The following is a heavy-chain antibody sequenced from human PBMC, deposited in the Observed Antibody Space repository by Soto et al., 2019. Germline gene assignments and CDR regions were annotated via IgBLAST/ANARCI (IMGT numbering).Heavy chain of an antibody. CDR3: ARYVTSFFYDSSGHLYNWFDP. V-gene: IGHV1-69*02. CDR1: GGTFSTYT. D-gene: IGHD3-22*01. Sequence: SVKVSCKASGGTFSTYTISWMRQAPGQGLEWMGRIIPILDIRNYAQKFQDRVTITADISTSTAYMQLSSLRSENTALYYCARYVTSFFYDSSGHLYNWFDPWGQGTLVTVSS. CDR2: IIPILDIR. J-gene: IGHJ5*02.